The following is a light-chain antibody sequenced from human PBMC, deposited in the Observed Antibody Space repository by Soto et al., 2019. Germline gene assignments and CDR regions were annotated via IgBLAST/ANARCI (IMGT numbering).Light chain of an antibody. J-gene: IGKJ4*01. Sequence: EIVLTQSPGTLSLSPGERATLSCRASQSVSNNYFAWYQQKLGQAPRLLIYGASSRATGIPDRFSGSGSGTDFTLTISRLEPEDFAVYYCQHHGGSPLLTFGGGTKVEIK. CDR1: QSVSNNY. CDR2: GAS. CDR3: QHHGGSPLLT. V-gene: IGKV3-20*01.